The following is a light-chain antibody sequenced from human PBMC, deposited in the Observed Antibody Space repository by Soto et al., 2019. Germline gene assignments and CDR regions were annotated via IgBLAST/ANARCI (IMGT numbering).Light chain of an antibody. Sequence: DIQMTQSPATLSASVGDRVTITCRASQSISRLLGWYQQKPGKAPNLLIYKASSLEGVVPSRFSGSGSWTEVTLTISSLKPDDLLTYDCQQYNTYPWTFGQGTKVDIK. V-gene: IGKV1-5*03. J-gene: IGKJ1*01. CDR2: KAS. CDR3: QQYNTYPWT. CDR1: QSISRL.